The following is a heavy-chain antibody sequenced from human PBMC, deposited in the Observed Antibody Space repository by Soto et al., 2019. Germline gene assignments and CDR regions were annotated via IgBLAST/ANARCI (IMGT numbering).Heavy chain of an antibody. CDR1: GYTFTSYG. CDR2: ISAYNGNT. V-gene: IGHV1-18*04. D-gene: IGHD3-22*01. Sequence: GASVKVSCQASGYTFTSYGISWVRQAPGQGLEWMGWISAYNGNTNYAQKLQGRVTMTTDTSTSTAYMELRSLRSDDTAVYYCARDGTMIGSDYYGMDVWGQGTTVTVSS. J-gene: IGHJ6*02. CDR3: ARDGTMIGSDYYGMDV.